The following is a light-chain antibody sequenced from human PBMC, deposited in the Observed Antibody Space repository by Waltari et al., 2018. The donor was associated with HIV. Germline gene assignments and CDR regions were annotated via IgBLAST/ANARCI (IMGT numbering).Light chain of an antibody. CDR3: QSFDNSLRAWGL. Sequence: QSVLMQPPSVSGAPRPRVIISCTGSSSNIGAGYHVHCYPQLPGAAPKLLIYLNTNRPSGVPDRFSGSKSGASASLAITGLQAEDEGDYYCQSFDNSLRAWGLFGGGTRLTVL. CDR2: LNT. J-gene: IGLJ2*01. CDR1: SSNIGAGYH. V-gene: IGLV1-40*01.